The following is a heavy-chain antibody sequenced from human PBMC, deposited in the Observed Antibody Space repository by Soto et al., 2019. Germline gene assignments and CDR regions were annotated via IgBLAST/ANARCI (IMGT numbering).Heavy chain of an antibody. D-gene: IGHD3-22*01. Sequence: PGGSLRLSCTASGFTFGDYAMSWFRQAPGKGLEWVGFIRSKAYGGTTEYAASVKGRFTISRDDSKSIAYLQMNSLKTEDTAVYYCTRGEYYDSSGHSDAFDIWGQGTMVTVS. CDR1: GFTFGDYA. J-gene: IGHJ3*02. V-gene: IGHV3-49*03. CDR2: IRSKAYGGTT. CDR3: TRGEYYDSSGHSDAFDI.